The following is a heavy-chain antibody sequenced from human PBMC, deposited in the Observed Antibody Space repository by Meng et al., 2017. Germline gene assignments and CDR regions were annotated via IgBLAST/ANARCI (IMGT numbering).Heavy chain of an antibody. CDR2: INHSGST. D-gene: IGHD1-26*01. CDR3: ARGRPPYIVGATTRGFDP. CDR1: GGSFSGYY. Sequence: SETLSLTCAVYGGSFSGYYWSWIRKPPGKGLEGIGEINHSGSTNYNPSLKSRVTISVDTSKNQFSLKLSSVTAADTAVYYCARGRPPYIVGATTRGFDPWGQGTLVTVSS. V-gene: IGHV4-34*01. J-gene: IGHJ5*02.